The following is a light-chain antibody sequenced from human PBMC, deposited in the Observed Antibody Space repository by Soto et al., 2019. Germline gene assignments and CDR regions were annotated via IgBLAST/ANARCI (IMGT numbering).Light chain of an antibody. CDR3: MQGTVWPPT. J-gene: IGKJ1*01. V-gene: IGKV2-30*01. CDR1: QSIVYSDGNAY. CDR2: RTS. Sequence: DVVMTQSPLSLPVTLGQPASISCRSSQSIVYSDGNAYLSWFQQRPGQSPRRLIYRTSNRDSGVPDRFSGSGSGTDFTLTINRLEAEDVGVYYCMQGTVWPPTFGRGTKVEIK.